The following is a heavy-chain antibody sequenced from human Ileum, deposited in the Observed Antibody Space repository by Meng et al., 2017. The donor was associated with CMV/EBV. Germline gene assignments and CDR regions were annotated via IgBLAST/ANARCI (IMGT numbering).Heavy chain of an antibody. V-gene: IGHV3-74*01. CDR1: GFTFSSYA. Sequence: GGSLRLSCAASGFTFSSYAMSWVRQAPGKGLEWVSRINSDGSSTNYADSVKGRFTISRDNAKNTLYLQMNSLRAEDTAVYYCTRAVGYCSSTSCFDLGYWGQGTLVTVYS. CDR3: TRAVGYCSSTSCFDLGY. J-gene: IGHJ4*02. CDR2: INSDGSST. D-gene: IGHD2-2*01.